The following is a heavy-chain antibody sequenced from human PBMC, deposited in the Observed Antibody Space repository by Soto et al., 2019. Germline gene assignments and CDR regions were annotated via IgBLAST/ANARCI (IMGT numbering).Heavy chain of an antibody. Sequence: EVQLVQSGPEVKEPGESLRISCQTSGYVFKSYYINWVRQVPGKGLEWVGRIDPGDSESNYSPSFQGRVTISVDTSISTAYLQWTNLQASDTAIYYCARRIYSANRNFDYWGQGSLVTVSS. CDR2: IDPGDSES. V-gene: IGHV5-10-1*03. CDR1: GYVFKSYY. D-gene: IGHD3-3*02. CDR3: ARRIYSANRNFDY. J-gene: IGHJ4*02.